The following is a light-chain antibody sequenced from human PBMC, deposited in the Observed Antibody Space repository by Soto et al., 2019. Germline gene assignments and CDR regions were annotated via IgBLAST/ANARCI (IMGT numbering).Light chain of an antibody. Sequence: QSALTQPASVSGSPGQSITISCTGTSSDIGGYNSVSWYQQHPGKAPKLVIYAVSNRPSGVSSRFSGSKSGNTASLTMSGLQAEDEATYYCSSYTTSSTLLIFGGGTKLTAL. CDR2: AVS. CDR3: SSYTTSSTLLI. V-gene: IGLV2-14*01. J-gene: IGLJ2*01. CDR1: SSDIGGYNS.